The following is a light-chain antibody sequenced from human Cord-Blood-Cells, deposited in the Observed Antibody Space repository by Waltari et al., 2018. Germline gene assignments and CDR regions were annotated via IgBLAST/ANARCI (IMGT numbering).Light chain of an antibody. CDR1: QSVSSSY. CDR2: GAS. V-gene: IGKV3-20*01. CDR3: QQYGSSPKLAKMYT. J-gene: IGKJ2*01. Sequence: EIVLTQSPGTLSLSPGERATLSCRASQSVSSSYLAWYQQKPGQAPRLLIYGASSRATGIPDRFSGSGSGTDFTLTISRLEPEDFAMYYCQQYGSSPKLAKMYTFGQGTKLEIK.